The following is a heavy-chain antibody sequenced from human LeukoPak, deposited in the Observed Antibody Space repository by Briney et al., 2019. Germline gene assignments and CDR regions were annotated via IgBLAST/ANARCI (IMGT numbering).Heavy chain of an antibody. CDR2: IYYSGST. J-gene: IGHJ6*02. Sequence: SETLSLTCTVSGGSISSSSYYWGWIRQPPGKGLEWIGSIYYSGSTYYNPSLKSRVTISVDTSKNQFSLKLRSVTAADTAVYFCARGGGIAVAADYYYGMDVWGQGTTVTVSS. V-gene: IGHV4-39*07. CDR3: ARGGGIAVAADYYYGMDV. D-gene: IGHD6-13*01. CDR1: GGSISSSSYY.